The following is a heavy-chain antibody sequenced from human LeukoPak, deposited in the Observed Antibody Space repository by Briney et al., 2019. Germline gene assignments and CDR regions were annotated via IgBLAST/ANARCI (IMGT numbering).Heavy chain of an antibody. CDR1: GFTFSSCA. Sequence: PGGSLRVSCAASGFTFSSCALSWVRQAPGKGLEWVSTVSVNGGTTYYADSVKGRFTISRDDSKNTLYLQMNSLRAEDTAVYFCAKELHGSGNYAFDYWGQGTLVTVSS. V-gene: IGHV3-23*01. D-gene: IGHD3-10*01. CDR3: AKELHGSGNYAFDY. CDR2: VSVNGGTT. J-gene: IGHJ4*02.